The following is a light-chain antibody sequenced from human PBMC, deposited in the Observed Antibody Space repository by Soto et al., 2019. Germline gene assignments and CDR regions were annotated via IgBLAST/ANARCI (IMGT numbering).Light chain of an antibody. CDR1: EGISNF. CDR2: AAS. CDR3: QKYNSAPQT. Sequence: DFQMTQSPSSLSASVGDRVTITCRANEGISNFLAWYQQKPGKAPKLLIYAASKLQSGVPSRFSGSGIGTDFTLTISGLQPEDVATYFCQKYNSAPQTFDQGTKVEI. J-gene: IGKJ1*01. V-gene: IGKV1-27*01.